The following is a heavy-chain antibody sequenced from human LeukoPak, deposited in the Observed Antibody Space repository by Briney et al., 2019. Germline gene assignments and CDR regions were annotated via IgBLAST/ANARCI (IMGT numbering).Heavy chain of an antibody. D-gene: IGHD2-21*01. CDR2: IYENGGTT. J-gene: IGHJ4*02. CDR3: AKDFRIGYSAHFDY. CDR1: GFTFRSRA. V-gene: IGHV3-23*01. Sequence: GGSLRLSCVGSGFTFRSRAMSWVRQAPEKGLEFVSGIYENGGTTYYADSVKGRFSISRDNSKNTLYLQMDSLRGEDTAVYYCAKDFRIGYSAHFDYWGQGALVTVSS.